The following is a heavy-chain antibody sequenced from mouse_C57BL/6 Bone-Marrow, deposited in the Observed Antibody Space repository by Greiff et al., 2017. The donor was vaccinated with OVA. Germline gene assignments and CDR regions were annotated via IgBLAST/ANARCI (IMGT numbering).Heavy chain of an antibody. Sequence: QVQLQQPGAELVKPGASVKLSCKASGYNFTSYWMHWVKQRPGRGLEWIGRIDPNSGGTKYNEKFKSKATLTVDKPSSTAYMQLSSLTSEDSAVYYCARSLRRGKSGYYAMDYWGQGTSVTVSS. CDR3: ARSLRRGKSGYYAMDY. J-gene: IGHJ4*01. D-gene: IGHD2-12*01. CDR1: GYNFTSYW. CDR2: IDPNSGGT. V-gene: IGHV1-72*01.